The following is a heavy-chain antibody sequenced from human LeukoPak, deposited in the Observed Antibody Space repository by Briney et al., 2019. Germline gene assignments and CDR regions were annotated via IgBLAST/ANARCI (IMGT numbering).Heavy chain of an antibody. D-gene: IGHD6-19*01. CDR2: INPNSGGT. J-gene: IGHJ4*02. V-gene: IGHV1-2*06. Sequence: ASVKVSCKASGGTFSSYAISWVRHAPGQGLEWMGRINPNSGGTNYAQKFQGRVTMTRDTSISTAYMELSRLRSDDTAVYYCARDLGGGSGWYDYWGQGTLVTVSS. CDR3: ARDLGGGSGWYDY. CDR1: GGTFSSYA.